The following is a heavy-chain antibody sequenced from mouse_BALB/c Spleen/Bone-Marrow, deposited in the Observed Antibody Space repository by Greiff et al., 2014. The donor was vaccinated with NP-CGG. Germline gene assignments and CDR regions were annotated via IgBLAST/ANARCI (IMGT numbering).Heavy chain of an antibody. CDR3: ARRLRYYFDY. CDR1: GFAFSSYD. D-gene: IGHD1-1*01. CDR2: ISSGGGST. V-gene: IGHV5-12-1*01. Sequence: EVQRVESGGGLVKPGGSLKLSCAASGFAFSSYDMSWVRQTPEKRLEWVAYISSGGGSTYYPDTVKGRFTISRDNAKNTLYLQMSSLKSEDTAMYYCARRLRYYFDYWGQGTTLTVSS. J-gene: IGHJ2*01.